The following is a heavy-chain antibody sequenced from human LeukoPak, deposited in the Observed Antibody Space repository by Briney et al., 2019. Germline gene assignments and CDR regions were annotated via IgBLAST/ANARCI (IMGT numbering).Heavy chain of an antibody. CDR3: ARDGLRYYFDY. CDR2: ISYDGSNK. D-gene: IGHD4-17*01. J-gene: IGHJ4*02. Sequence: PPGRSLRLSCAASGFTFSSYAMHWVRQAPGKGLEWVAVISYDGSNKYYADSVKGRFTISRDNSKNTLYLQMNSLRAEDTAVYYCARDGLRYYFDYWGQGTLVTVSP. V-gene: IGHV3-30-3*01. CDR1: GFTFSSYA.